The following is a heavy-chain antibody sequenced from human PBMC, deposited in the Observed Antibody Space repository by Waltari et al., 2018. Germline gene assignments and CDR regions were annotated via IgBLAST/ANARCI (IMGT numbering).Heavy chain of an antibody. J-gene: IGHJ4*02. CDR1: GGSFSGYY. D-gene: IGHD5-18*01. CDR3: ARRRRIQLWPTFDY. CDR2: INHSGSN. Sequence: QVQLQQWGAGLLKPSETLSLTCAVYGGSFSGYYWSWIRQPPGKGLAWIGEINHSGSNNYNPSLKSRVTISVDTSKNQFSLKLSSVTAADTAVYYCARRRRIQLWPTFDYWGQGTLVTVSS. V-gene: IGHV4-34*01.